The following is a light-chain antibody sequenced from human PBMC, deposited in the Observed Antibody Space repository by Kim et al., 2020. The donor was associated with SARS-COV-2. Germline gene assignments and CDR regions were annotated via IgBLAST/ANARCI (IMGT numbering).Light chain of an antibody. Sequence: SYELTQPPSVSVSPGQTASITRSGDKLGDKHACWYQQKPGQSPVLVIYQDNKRPSGIPERFSGSNSGNTATLTISGTQAMDEADYYCQAWDTSTTYVFGT. J-gene: IGLJ1*01. V-gene: IGLV3-1*01. CDR2: QDN. CDR3: QAWDTSTTYV. CDR1: KLGDKH.